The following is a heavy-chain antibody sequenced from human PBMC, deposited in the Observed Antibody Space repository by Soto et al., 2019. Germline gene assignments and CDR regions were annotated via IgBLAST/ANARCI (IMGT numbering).Heavy chain of an antibody. CDR2: IDSSGDSP. V-gene: IGHV3-23*05. CDR3: AKSLSTAVNYGLDV. Sequence: GGSLRLSCAASGFTFSDYALSWVRQAPGKGPQCASAIDSSGDSPYYTDSVKGRFTISSDNSKNTLSLHMHSLRAEDTAVYFCAKSLSTAVNYGLDVWGQGTTVTVS. D-gene: IGHD2-2*01. J-gene: IGHJ6*02. CDR1: GFTFSDYA.